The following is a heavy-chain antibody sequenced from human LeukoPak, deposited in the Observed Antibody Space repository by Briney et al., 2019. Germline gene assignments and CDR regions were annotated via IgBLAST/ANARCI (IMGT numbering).Heavy chain of an antibody. V-gene: IGHV3-23*01. CDR1: GFTFSSYA. J-gene: IGHJ4*02. CDR2: ISGSDGST. D-gene: IGHD3-22*01. Sequence: GGSLRLSCAASGFTFSSYAMSWVRQAPGKGLEWVSAISGSDGSTYDADSVKGRFTISRDNSKNTLYLQMNSLRAEDTAVYYCASPGDDSSGYDYWGQGTLVTVSS. CDR3: ASPGDDSSGYDY.